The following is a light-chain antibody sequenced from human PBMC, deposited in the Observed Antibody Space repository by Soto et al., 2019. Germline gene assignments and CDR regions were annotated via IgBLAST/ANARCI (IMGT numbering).Light chain of an antibody. V-gene: IGKV3-15*01. CDR2: HTS. CDR3: QRYDNWPLT. Sequence: EIVMTQYPATLSVSPGESSTLSCMASQSISGNLAWYQQKPGLSPRLLIYHTSTRATGVPARFSGSGSGTEFSLTINSLQSEDSAVYYCQRYDNWPLTVGGGTKVDIK. J-gene: IGKJ4*01. CDR1: QSISGN.